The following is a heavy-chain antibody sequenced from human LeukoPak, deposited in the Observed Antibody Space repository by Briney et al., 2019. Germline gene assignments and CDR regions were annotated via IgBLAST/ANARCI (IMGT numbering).Heavy chain of an antibody. V-gene: IGHV3-21*06. CDR3: ARDRPTGASRVFVVQ. D-gene: IGHD3-3*01. J-gene: IGHJ4*02. CDR1: GFTFSAYA. CDR2: MSSGSRYI. Sequence: GGSLRLSCTASGFTFSAYAMTWVRQALGKGLEWISSMSSGSRYIYYADSVRGRFTISRDNTKNSLYLVMNNLRAEDTAIYYCARDRPTGASRVFVVQWGQGTPVTVS.